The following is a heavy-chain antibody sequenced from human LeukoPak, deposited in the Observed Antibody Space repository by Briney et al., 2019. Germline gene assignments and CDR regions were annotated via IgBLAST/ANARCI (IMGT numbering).Heavy chain of an antibody. D-gene: IGHD2-15*01. J-gene: IGHJ6*02. CDR2: ISAYNGNT. CDR1: GYTFTSYG. V-gene: IGHV1-18*01. Sequence: ASVKVSCKASGYTFTSYGISWVRQAPGQGLEWMGWISAYNGNTNYAQKLQGRVTMTTDTSTSTAYMELRSLRSDDTAVYYCARIVRDIVVVVAATLSLRGYYYGMDVWAKGPRSPSP. CDR3: ARIVRDIVVVVAATLSLRGYYYGMDV.